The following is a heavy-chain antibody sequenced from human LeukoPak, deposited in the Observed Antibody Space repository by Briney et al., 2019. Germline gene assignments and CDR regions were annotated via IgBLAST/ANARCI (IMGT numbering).Heavy chain of an antibody. D-gene: IGHD3-10*01. J-gene: IGHJ6*02. V-gene: IGHV1-8*01. Sequence: GASVKVSCKTSGYSFSNYDINWVRQATGQGPEWMAWMNPNSGNTGIYAQNFQGRITMTRDTSISTAYMELSSLTSEDTAVYYCARGGTLVRGVTLLSGMDVWGQGTTVTVS. CDR1: GYSFSNYD. CDR2: MNPNSGNT. CDR3: ARGGTLVRGVTLLSGMDV.